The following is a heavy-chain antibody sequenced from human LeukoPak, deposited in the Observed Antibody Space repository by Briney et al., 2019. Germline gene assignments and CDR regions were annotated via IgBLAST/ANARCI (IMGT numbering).Heavy chain of an antibody. V-gene: IGHV3-23*01. CDR3: AKLGDSGGYYGFDY. CDR1: GFTFSSYA. Sequence: GGSLRLSCAASGFTFSSYAMSSVRQAPGKGLEWVSAISGSGGSTYYADSVKGRFTISRDTSKNTLYLQINSLRAEDTAVYYCAKLGDSGGYYGFDYWGKGTLATVSS. CDR2: ISGSGGST. D-gene: IGHD3-22*01. J-gene: IGHJ4*02.